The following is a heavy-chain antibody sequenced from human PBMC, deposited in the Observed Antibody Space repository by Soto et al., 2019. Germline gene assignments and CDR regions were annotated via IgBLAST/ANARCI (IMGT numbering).Heavy chain of an antibody. V-gene: IGHV3-23*01. CDR2: MSGGGGST. CDR1: GFTFSSYG. J-gene: IGHJ4*02. D-gene: IGHD6-13*01. Sequence: EVQLLESGGGLVQPGGSLRLSCAASGFTFSSYGMNWVRQAPGKGLEWVSTMSGGGGSTYYADSVKGRFAISRDNSKNTLYLQMNSLGAEDTAVYYCAKRDRHSSSSYFFDYWGQGTLVTVSS. CDR3: AKRDRHSSSSYFFDY.